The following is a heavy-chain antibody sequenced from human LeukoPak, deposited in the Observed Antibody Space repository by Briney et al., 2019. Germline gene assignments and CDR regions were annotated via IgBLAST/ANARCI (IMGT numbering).Heavy chain of an antibody. Sequence: ASVKVSCKVSGYTLTEISIHWVRQAPGKGLEWVGGFDPEDGETIYAQKFQGRVTMTRNTSISTAYMELSSLRSEDTAVYYCARIGLRGVIISRPLDYWGQGTLVTVSS. D-gene: IGHD3-16*02. CDR1: GYTLTEIS. J-gene: IGHJ4*02. V-gene: IGHV1-24*01. CDR2: FDPEDGET. CDR3: ARIGLRGVIISRPLDY.